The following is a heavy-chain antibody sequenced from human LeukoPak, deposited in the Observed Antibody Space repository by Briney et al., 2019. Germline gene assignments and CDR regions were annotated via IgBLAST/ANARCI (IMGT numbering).Heavy chain of an antibody. J-gene: IGHJ4*02. CDR1: GDSINSLD. CDR3: AREGRDSYGLLDY. Sequence: PSETLSLTCTVSGDSINSLDLWSWVRQPPGKGLEWVSYISSSSGTIYYADSVKGRFTISRDNAKNSLYLQMNSLGAEDTAVYYCAREGRDSYGLLDYWGQGTLVTVSS. V-gene: IGHV3-48*01. CDR2: ISSSSGTI. D-gene: IGHD5-18*01.